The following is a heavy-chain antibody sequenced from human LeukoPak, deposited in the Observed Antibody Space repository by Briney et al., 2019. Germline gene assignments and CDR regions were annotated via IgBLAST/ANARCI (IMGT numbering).Heavy chain of an antibody. V-gene: IGHV3-13*05. D-gene: IGHD7-27*01. J-gene: IGHJ2*01. Sequence: PGGSLRLSCAASGFTVRSYDMHWVRQVAGKGLEWVSAISTASNPHYAASVQGRFTIFRANAENSLYLQMNSLSAEDTAVYYCARELGIEDYWYFDLWGRGTLVTVSS. CDR3: ARELGIEDYWYFDL. CDR1: GFTVRSYD. CDR2: ISTASNP.